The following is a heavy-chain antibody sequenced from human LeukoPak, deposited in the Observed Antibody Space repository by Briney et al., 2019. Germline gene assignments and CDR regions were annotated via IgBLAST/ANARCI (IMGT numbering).Heavy chain of an antibody. CDR3: ARVSGDTSGFIRY. D-gene: IGHD3-22*01. Sequence: PSETLSLTCSVSGDSISKPYYWGWTRQPPGKGLEWIGSIYHSGSTYYNPSLTSRVTMSVDTSKNQFSLKLNSVTAADTAVYYCARVSGDTSGFIRYSGQGTLVTVSS. CDR2: IYHSGST. CDR1: GDSISKPYY. V-gene: IGHV4-38-2*02. J-gene: IGHJ4*02.